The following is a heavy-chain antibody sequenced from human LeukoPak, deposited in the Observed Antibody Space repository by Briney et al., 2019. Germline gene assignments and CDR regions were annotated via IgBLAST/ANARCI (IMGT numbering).Heavy chain of an antibody. J-gene: IGHJ5*02. CDR2: IYYSGST. V-gene: IGHV4-39*07. D-gene: IGHD3-10*01. CDR3: ARDLGFGELEDWFDP. CDR1: GGSISNYY. Sequence: SETLSLTCTVSGGSISNYYWGWIRQPPGKGLEWIGSIYYSGSTYYNPSLKSRVTISVDTSKNQFSLKLSSVTAADTAVYYCARDLGFGELEDWFDPWGQGTLVTVSS.